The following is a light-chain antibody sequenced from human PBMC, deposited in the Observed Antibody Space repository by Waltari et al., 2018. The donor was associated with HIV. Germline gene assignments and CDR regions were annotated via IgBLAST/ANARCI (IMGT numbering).Light chain of an antibody. CDR3: QQCSRFPYT. Sequence: DIQMTQSPSSVSASVGDRVTITCRASQSVGSWLAWYQQRPGKAPHLLVYGTSSLQSGVPSRFSGSGSGTDFTLTISSLQPEDFATYFCQQCSRFPYTFGQGTKVEI. CDR1: QSVGSW. J-gene: IGKJ2*01. V-gene: IGKV1-12*01. CDR2: GTS.